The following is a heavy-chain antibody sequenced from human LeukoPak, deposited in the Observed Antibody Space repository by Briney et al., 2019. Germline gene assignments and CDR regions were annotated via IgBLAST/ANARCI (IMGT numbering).Heavy chain of an antibody. CDR3: AKETGLGYDFWSDLNWFDP. Sequence: PGGSLRLSCAASGFTFSSYAMSWVRQAPGKGLEWVSAISGSGGSTYYADSVKGRFTISRDNSKNTLYLQVNSLRAEDTAVYYCAKETGLGYDFWSDLNWFDPWGQGTLVTVSS. V-gene: IGHV3-23*01. CDR1: GFTFSSYA. CDR2: ISGSGGST. D-gene: IGHD3-3*01. J-gene: IGHJ5*02.